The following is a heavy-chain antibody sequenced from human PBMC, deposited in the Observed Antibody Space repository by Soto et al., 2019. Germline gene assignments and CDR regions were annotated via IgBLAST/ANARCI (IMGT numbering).Heavy chain of an antibody. CDR2: IITILGIA. J-gene: IGHJ5*02. V-gene: IGHV1-69*08. D-gene: IGHD2-2*01. Sequence: QVQLVQSGAEVKKPGSSVKVSCKASGGTFSSYTISWVRQAPGQGLEWMGRIITILGIANYAQKFQGRVTITADKSTSTAYMELSSLRSEDTAVYYCARDHCSSTSCPKGRFDPWGQGTLVTVSS. CDR3: ARDHCSSTSCPKGRFDP. CDR1: GGTFSSYT.